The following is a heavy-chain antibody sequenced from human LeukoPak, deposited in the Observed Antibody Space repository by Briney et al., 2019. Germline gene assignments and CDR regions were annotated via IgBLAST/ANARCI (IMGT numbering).Heavy chain of an antibody. D-gene: IGHD6-13*01. CDR3: AKGGHSSSWRGGYFQH. CDR2: ISSSSSYI. V-gene: IGHV3-21*04. J-gene: IGHJ1*01. Sequence: GGSLRLSCAASGFTFSSYSMNWVRQAPGKGLEWVSSISSSSSYIYYADSVKGRFTISRDNAKNSLYLQMNSLRAEDTALYYCAKGGHSSSWRGGYFQHWGQGTLVTVSS. CDR1: GFTFSSYS.